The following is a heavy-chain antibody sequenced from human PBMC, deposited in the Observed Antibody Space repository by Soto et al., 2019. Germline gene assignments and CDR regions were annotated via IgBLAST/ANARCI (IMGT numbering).Heavy chain of an antibody. Sequence: QVQLQQWGAGLLKPSETLSLTCAVYGESFSDYYWTWIRQPPGKGVAWIGEMNHSGRRNYTPSLKSRVTISVDTSKIPFSLNLRSVAAADTAVYYCARGRRRYYGSGSYYMQPSLDRWSQGILVTVSS. CDR2: MNHSGRR. D-gene: IGHD3-10*01. CDR1: GESFSDYY. V-gene: IGHV4-34*01. CDR3: ARGRRRYYGSGSYYMQPSLDR. J-gene: IGHJ5*02.